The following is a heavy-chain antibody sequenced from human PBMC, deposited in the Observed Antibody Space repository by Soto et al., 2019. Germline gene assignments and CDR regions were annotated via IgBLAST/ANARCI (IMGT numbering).Heavy chain of an antibody. CDR3: ARSEATVIDY. V-gene: IGHV4-59*12. CDR1: GGSISNYY. CDR2: AHHSGRT. Sequence: SDTLSLTCTVSGGSISNYYWSWIRQHPGKGLEWIGEAHHSGRTNYNPSLKSRVTISVDKSKNHFSLKLTSVTAADTDVYYCARSEATVIDYWGQGTLVNVSS. D-gene: IGHD4-17*01. J-gene: IGHJ4*02.